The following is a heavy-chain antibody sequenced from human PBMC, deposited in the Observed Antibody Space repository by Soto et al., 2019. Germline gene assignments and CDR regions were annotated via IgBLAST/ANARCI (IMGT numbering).Heavy chain of an antibody. J-gene: IGHJ6*02. CDR1: GGSISSDY. CDR2: IYYSGST. Sequence: SETLSLTCTVSGGSISSDYWSWIRQPPGKGLEWIGYIYYSGSTNYNPSLKSRVTISVDTSKNQFSLKLSSVTAADTAVYYCARDLGGSGSYYGGGMDVWGQGTTVTVSS. CDR3: ARDLGGSGSYYGGGMDV. V-gene: IGHV4-59*01. D-gene: IGHD3-10*01.